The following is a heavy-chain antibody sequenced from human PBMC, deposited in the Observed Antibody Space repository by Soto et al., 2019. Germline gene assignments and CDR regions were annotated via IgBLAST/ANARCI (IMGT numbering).Heavy chain of an antibody. CDR3: AKEMSEVHYYYGMDV. Sequence: GGSLRLSCAASGFTFSSYAMSWVRQAPGKGLEWVSAISGGGGSTYYADSVKGRFTISRDNSKNTLYLQMNSLRAEDTAVYYCAKEMSEVHYYYGMDVWGQGTTVTVSS. CDR1: GFTFSSYA. CDR2: ISGGGGST. J-gene: IGHJ6*02. V-gene: IGHV3-23*01.